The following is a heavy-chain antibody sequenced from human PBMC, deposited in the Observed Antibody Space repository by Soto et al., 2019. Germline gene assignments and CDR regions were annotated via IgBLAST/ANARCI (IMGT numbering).Heavy chain of an antibody. D-gene: IGHD1-1*01. CDR1: GYTLTELS. J-gene: IGHJ4*02. CDR3: ATDSRYANWNFDY. Sequence: VASLKVSCKVSGYTLTELSMHWVRQAPGKGLEWMGGFDPEDGETIYAQKFQGRVTMTEDTSTDTAYMELSSLRSEDTAVYYCATDSRYANWNFDYWGQGTLVTVSS. V-gene: IGHV1-24*01. CDR2: FDPEDGET.